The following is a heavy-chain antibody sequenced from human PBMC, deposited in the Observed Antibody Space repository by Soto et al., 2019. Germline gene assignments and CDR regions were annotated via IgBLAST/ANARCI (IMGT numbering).Heavy chain of an antibody. CDR1: GYIFSSYG. CDR3: STAGFPFDY. V-gene: IGHV1-18*01. CDR2: ISAYNGNT. D-gene: IGHD3-10*01. J-gene: IGHJ4*02. Sequence: QVQLVQSGAEVKKPGASVKVSCKASGYIFSSYGISWVRQAPGQGLEWMGWISAYNGNTKYAQKLQRRVTMTTDTSTSTAYMELMTLRSDDTAVYYCSTAGFPFDYWGQGTLVTVSS.